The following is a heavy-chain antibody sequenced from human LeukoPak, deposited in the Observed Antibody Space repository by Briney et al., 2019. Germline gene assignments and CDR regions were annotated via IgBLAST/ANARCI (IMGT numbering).Heavy chain of an antibody. CDR1: GGSFSGYY. V-gene: IGHV4-34*01. Sequence: SETLSLTCAVYGGSFSGYYWSWIRQPPGKGLEWIGEINHSGSTYYNPSLKSRVTISVDRSKNQFSLKLSSVTAADTAVYYCARGGGYCSSTSCYNSWFDPWGQGTLVTVSS. D-gene: IGHD2-2*02. CDR2: INHSGST. J-gene: IGHJ5*02. CDR3: ARGGGYCSSTSCYNSWFDP.